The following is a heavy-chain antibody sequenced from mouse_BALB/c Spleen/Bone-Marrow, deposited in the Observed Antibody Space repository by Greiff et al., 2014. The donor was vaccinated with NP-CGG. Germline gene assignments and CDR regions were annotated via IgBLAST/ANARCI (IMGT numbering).Heavy chain of an antibody. D-gene: IGHD1-2*01. V-gene: IGHV2-9*02. Sequence: VKLVESGPGLVAPSQSLSITCTVSGFSLTNYGVHWVRQPPGKGLEWLGVIWADGSTNYNSALMSRLSISKDNSKSQVFSKMNSLQTDDTAMYYCARITTATGAMGYWGQGTSVTVSS. J-gene: IGHJ4*01. CDR2: IWADGST. CDR3: ARITTATGAMGY. CDR1: GFSLTNYG.